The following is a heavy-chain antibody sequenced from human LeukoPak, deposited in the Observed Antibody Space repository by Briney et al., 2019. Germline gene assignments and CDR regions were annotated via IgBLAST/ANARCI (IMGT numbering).Heavy chain of an antibody. CDR2: IYYSGST. V-gene: IGHV4-59*01. CDR1: GGSISSYY. J-gene: IGHJ4*02. CDR3: ARRGSLAGEAFDY. D-gene: IGHD2-15*01. Sequence: SETLSLTCTVSGGSISSYYWSWIRQPPGKGLEWIGYIYYSGSTNYNPSLKSRVTISVDTSKNQFSLKLSSVTAADTAVYYCARRGSLAGEAFDYWGQGTLVTVSS.